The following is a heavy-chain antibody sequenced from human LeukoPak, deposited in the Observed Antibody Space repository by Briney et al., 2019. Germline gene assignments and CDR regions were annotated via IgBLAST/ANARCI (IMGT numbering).Heavy chain of an antibody. D-gene: IGHD3-3*01. V-gene: IGHV4-59*01. J-gene: IGHJ4*02. CDR3: ARSITILGVVTQTRFFDY. Sequence: PSETLSLTCTVSGGSISSYYWSWIRQPPGKGLEWIGYIYYSGSTNYNPSLKSRVTISVDTSKNQFSLKLSSVTAADTAVYYCARSITILGVVTQTRFFDYWGQGTLVTVSS. CDR1: GGSISSYY. CDR2: IYYSGST.